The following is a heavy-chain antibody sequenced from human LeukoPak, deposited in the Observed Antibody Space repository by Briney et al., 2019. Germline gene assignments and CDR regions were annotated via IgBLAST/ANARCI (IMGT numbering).Heavy chain of an antibody. V-gene: IGHV4-61*02. CDR2: IYTSGST. D-gene: IGHD1-14*01. Sequence: PSETLSLTCTVSGGSISSGSYYWSWIRQPAGKGLEWIGRIYTSGSTNYNPSLKSRVTISVDASKNQFSLKLSSVTAADTAVYYCARDSALTLGTWGQGTLVTVSS. CDR3: ARDSALTLGT. CDR1: GGSISSGSYY. J-gene: IGHJ5*02.